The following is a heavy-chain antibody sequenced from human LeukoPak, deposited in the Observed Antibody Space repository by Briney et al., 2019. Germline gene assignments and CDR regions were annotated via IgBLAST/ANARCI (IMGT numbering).Heavy chain of an antibody. V-gene: IGHV3-23*01. CDR2: ISSGGDST. Sequence: GGSLRLSCAASGFIFSTYGMHWVRQAPGKGLEWVSAISSGGDSTYYADSVKGRFTISRDNSKNTLYLQMNSLRGEDTAVYYCAKTWDRASWYYSDYWGQGTLVTVSS. CDR1: GFIFSTYG. CDR3: AKTWDRASWYYSDY. J-gene: IGHJ4*02. D-gene: IGHD6-13*01.